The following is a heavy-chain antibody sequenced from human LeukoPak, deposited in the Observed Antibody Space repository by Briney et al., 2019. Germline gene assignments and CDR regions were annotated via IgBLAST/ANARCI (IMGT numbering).Heavy chain of an antibody. V-gene: IGHV1-2*02. CDR2: INPNRGGT. Sequence: ASVTVSCKPSGYTFTGYYMHWVRQAPGQGLEWMGWINPNRGGTNYAQKFQGRVTMTRDTSISTAYMELSRLRSDDTAVYYCARASGVRAAAAGTGDYWGQGTLVTVSS. CDR3: ARASGVRAAAAGTGDY. CDR1: GYTFTGYY. D-gene: IGHD6-13*01. J-gene: IGHJ4*02.